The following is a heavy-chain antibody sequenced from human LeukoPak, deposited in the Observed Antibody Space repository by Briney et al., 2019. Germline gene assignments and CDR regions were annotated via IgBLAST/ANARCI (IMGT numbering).Heavy chain of an antibody. CDR2: INHSGST. Sequence: PSETLSLTCAVYGGSFSGYCWSWIRQPPGKGLEWIGEINHSGSTNYNPSLKSRVTISVDTSKNPFSLKLSSVTAADTAVYYCARGPVVVEPGVYYFDYWGQGTLVTVSS. CDR3: ARGPVVVEPGVYYFDY. V-gene: IGHV4-34*01. CDR1: GGSFSGYC. J-gene: IGHJ4*02. D-gene: IGHD2-15*01.